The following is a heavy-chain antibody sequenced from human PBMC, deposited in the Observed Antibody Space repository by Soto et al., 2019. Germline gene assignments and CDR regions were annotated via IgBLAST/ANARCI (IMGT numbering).Heavy chain of an antibody. CDR1: GYTFTSYG. D-gene: IGHD3-3*01. CDR3: ARDRLIYDFWSGYQYDAFDI. J-gene: IGHJ3*02. Sequence: VASVKVSCKASGYTFTSYGISWVRQAPGQGLEWMGWISAYNGNTNYAQKLQGRVTMTTDTSTSTAYMELRSLRSDDTAVYYCARDRLIYDFWSGYQYDAFDIWGQGTMVTVSS. V-gene: IGHV1-18*01. CDR2: ISAYNGNT.